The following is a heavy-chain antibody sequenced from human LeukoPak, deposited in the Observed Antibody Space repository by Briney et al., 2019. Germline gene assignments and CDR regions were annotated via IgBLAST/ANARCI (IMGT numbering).Heavy chain of an antibody. Sequence: PSQTLSLTCTVSGGSISSGGYYWSWIRQHPGKGLEWIGYIYYSGSNYYNPSLKSPVTISVDTSKNQFSLKLSSVTAADTAVYYCARDSSGWYRGFDYWGQGTLVTVSS. CDR2: IYYSGSN. J-gene: IGHJ4*02. CDR1: GGSISSGGYY. V-gene: IGHV4-31*01. CDR3: ARDSSGWYRGFDY. D-gene: IGHD6-19*01.